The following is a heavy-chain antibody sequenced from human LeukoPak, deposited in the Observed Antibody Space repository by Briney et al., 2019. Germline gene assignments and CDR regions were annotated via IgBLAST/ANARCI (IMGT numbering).Heavy chain of an antibody. CDR3: ARGRTWIQLWGREFYFDY. CDR2: INHSGST. J-gene: IGHJ4*02. V-gene: IGHV4-34*01. D-gene: IGHD5-18*01. Sequence: PETLSLTCAVSGGSISSGGYSWSWIRQPPGKGLEWIGEINHSGSTNYNPSLKSRVTISVDTSKNQFSLKLSSVTAADTAVYYCARGRTWIQLWGREFYFDYWGQGTLVTVSS. CDR1: GGSISSGGYS.